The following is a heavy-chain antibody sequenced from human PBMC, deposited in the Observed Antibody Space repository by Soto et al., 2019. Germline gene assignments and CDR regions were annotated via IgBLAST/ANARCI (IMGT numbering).Heavy chain of an antibody. V-gene: IGHV1-69*13. Sequence: ASVKVSCKASGGTFSSYAISWVRQAPGQGLEWMGGIIPIFGTANYAQKFQGRVTITADESTSTAYMELSSLRSEDTAVYYCARGLSGYDSNWFDPWGQGTLVTVSS. J-gene: IGHJ5*02. CDR1: GGTFSSYA. D-gene: IGHD5-12*01. CDR2: IIPIFGTA. CDR3: ARGLSGYDSNWFDP.